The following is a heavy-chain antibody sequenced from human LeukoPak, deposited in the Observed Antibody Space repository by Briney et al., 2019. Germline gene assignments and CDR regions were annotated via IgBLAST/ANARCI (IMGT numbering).Heavy chain of an antibody. D-gene: IGHD5-24*01. J-gene: IGHJ3*02. V-gene: IGHV4-34*01. Sequence: SETLSLTCAVYGGSFSGYYWSWIRQPPGKGLEWIGEINHSGSTNYNPSLKSRVTISVDTSKNQFSLKLSSVTAADTAVYYCARDLRWSDAFDIWGQGTMVTVSS. CDR1: GGSFSGYY. CDR3: ARDLRWSDAFDI. CDR2: INHSGST.